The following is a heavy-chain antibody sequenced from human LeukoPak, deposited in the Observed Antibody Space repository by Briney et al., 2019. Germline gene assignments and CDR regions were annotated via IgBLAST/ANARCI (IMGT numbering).Heavy chain of an antibody. V-gene: IGHV4-30-2*01. J-gene: IGHJ3*02. CDR2: IYHSGST. CDR1: GGSISSGGYY. D-gene: IGHD3-3*01. CDR3: ASGGYYDFLDAFDI. Sequence: PSETLSLTCTVSGGSISSGGYYWSWIRQPPGKGLEWIGYIYHSGSTYYNPSLKSRVTISVDRSKNQFSLKLSSVTAADTAVYYCASGGYYDFLDAFDIWGQGTMVTVSS.